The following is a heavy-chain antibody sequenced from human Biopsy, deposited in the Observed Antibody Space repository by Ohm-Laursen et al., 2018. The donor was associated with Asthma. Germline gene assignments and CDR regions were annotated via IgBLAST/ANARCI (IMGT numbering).Heavy chain of an antibody. CDR3: ARKAGSCISRTCYSLDF. J-gene: IGHJ4*02. CDR2: INSVFGAT. D-gene: IGHD2-2*01. V-gene: IGHV1-69*13. Sequence: SVKVYCKSLGGTFNTYVIGWVRQAPGQGLEWMGGINSVFGATTYPQKFQDRVTITADDSTSTVYMELSSLRSEDTAVYYCARKAGSCISRTCYSLDFWGQGTLVTVSS. CDR1: GGTFNTYV.